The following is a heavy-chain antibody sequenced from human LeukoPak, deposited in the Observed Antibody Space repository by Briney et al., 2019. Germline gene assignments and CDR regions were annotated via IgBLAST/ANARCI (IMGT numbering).Heavy chain of an antibody. D-gene: IGHD1-7*01. V-gene: IGHV3-23*01. J-gene: IGHJ4*02. CDR3: AKRLLAWNYGEDY. CDR1: GFTFSSYE. Sequence: GGSLRLSCAASGFTFSSYEMNWVRQAPGKGLEWVSVISDSGGNRFYADSVKGRFTISRDNSKNTLYLQMNSLRAEDTAVYYCAKRLLAWNYGEDYWGQGTLVTVSS. CDR2: ISDSGGNR.